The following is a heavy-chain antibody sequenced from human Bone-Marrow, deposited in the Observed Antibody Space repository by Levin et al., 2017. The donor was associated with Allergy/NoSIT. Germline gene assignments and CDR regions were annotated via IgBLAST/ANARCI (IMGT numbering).Heavy chain of an antibody. V-gene: IGHV3-30*18. CDR2: ISYDGSNK. CDR1: GFTFSSYG. CDR3: AKDVGSTVTTDWALFYYYGMDV. J-gene: IGHJ6*02. Sequence: GGSLRLSCAASGFTFSSYGMHWVRQAPGKGLEWVAVISYDGSNKYYADSVKGRFTISRDNSKNTLYLQMNSLRAEDTAVYYCAKDVGSTVTTDWALFYYYGMDVWGQGTTVTVSS. D-gene: IGHD4-11*01.